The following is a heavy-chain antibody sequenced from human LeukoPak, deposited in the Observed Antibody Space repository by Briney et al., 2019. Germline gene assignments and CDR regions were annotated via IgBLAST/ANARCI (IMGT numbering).Heavy chain of an antibody. Sequence: SVKVSCKASGGTFSSYAISWVRQAPGQGLEWMGGIIPIFGTANYAQKFQGRVTITADKSTSTAYMELSSLRSEDTAVYYCARERFGELTHTPVFDYWGQGTLVSVSS. CDR2: IIPIFGTA. CDR1: GGTFSSYA. D-gene: IGHD3-10*01. J-gene: IGHJ4*02. CDR3: ARERFGELTHTPVFDY. V-gene: IGHV1-69*06.